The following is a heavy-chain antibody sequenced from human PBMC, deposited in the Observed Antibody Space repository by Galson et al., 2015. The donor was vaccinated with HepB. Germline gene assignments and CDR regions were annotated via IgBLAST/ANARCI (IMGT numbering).Heavy chain of an antibody. CDR1: GFTFSGSA. D-gene: IGHD6-13*01. CDR2: IRSKANSYAT. V-gene: IGHV3-73*01. CDR3: ARDGGISWENDY. Sequence: SLRLSCAASGFTFSGSAMHWVRQASGKGLEWVGRIRSKANSYATAYAASVKGRFTISRDDSKNTAYLQMNSLRADDTAVYYCARDGGISWENDYWGQGTLVTVSS. J-gene: IGHJ4*02.